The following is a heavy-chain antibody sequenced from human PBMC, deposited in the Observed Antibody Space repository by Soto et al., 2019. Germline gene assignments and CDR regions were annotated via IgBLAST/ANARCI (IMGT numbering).Heavy chain of an antibody. Sequence: SLKISCQASGYGFTSYWISWVRQMPGKGLEWMGKIDPSDSYTNYSPSFQGHVTISADKSISSAYLQWSSLKASDTAMYYCARAAVANSDWFDPWGQGTLVTVSS. CDR1: GYGFTSYW. J-gene: IGHJ5*02. D-gene: IGHD6-19*01. CDR3: ARAAVANSDWFDP. CDR2: IDPSDSYT. V-gene: IGHV5-10-1*01.